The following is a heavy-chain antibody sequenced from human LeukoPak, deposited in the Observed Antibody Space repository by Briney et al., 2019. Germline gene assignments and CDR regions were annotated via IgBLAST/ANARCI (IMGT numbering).Heavy chain of an antibody. V-gene: IGHV1-24*01. CDR3: ATGVPNGPYYYYYYMDV. Sequence: ASVKVCCKVSGYTLTELSMHWVRQAPGKGLEWMGGFDPEDGETIYAQKFQGRVTMTGDTSTDTAYMELSSLRSEDTAVYYCATGVPNGPYYYYYYMDVWCKGTTVTVSS. J-gene: IGHJ6*03. CDR2: FDPEDGET. CDR1: GYTLTELS. D-gene: IGHD2-8*01.